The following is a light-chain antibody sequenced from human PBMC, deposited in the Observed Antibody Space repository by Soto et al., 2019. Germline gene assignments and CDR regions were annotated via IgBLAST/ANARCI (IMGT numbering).Light chain of an antibody. CDR1: ESVSTN. J-gene: IGKJ1*01. V-gene: IGKV3-11*01. CDR3: QQRRDWPPWT. Sequence: EIEMTQSPATLSLAPGERVTLSCRASESVSTNLAWYQQKAGQAPRLLIYGASTRATGIPARFSGSGSETDFTLTISSLEPEDFAVYYCQQRRDWPPWTFGQGTKVDI. CDR2: GAS.